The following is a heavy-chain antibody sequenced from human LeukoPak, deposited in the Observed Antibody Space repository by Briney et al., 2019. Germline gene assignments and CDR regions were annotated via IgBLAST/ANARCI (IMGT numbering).Heavy chain of an antibody. J-gene: IGHJ3*02. CDR3: AIDYYGSGSYYNRGAFDI. D-gene: IGHD3-10*01. V-gene: IGHV4-39*07. CDR1: GGSISSSSYY. Sequence: PSETLSLTCTVSGGSISSSSYYWGWIRQPPGTGLEWIGSIYYSGSTYYNPSLKSRVTISVDTSKNQFSLKLSSVTAADTAVYYCAIDYYGSGSYYNRGAFDIWGQGTMVTVSS. CDR2: IYYSGST.